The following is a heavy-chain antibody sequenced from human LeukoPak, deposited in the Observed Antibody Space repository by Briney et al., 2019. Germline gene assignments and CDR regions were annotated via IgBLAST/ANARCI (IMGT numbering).Heavy chain of an antibody. CDR2: INHSGST. J-gene: IGHJ3*02. D-gene: IGHD5-12*01. CDR1: GGSFSGYY. CDR3: ARGLGVARGAFDI. Sequence: SETLSLTCAVYGGSFSGYYWSWIRQPPGKGLEWIGEINHSGSTNYNPSLKSRVTISVDTSKNQFSLKLSSVTAADTAVYYCARGLGVARGAFDIWGQGTMVTVSS. V-gene: IGHV4-34*01.